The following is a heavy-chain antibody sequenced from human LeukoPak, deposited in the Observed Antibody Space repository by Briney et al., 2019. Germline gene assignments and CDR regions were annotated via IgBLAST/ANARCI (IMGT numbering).Heavy chain of an antibody. J-gene: IGHJ3*02. CDR2: ISSSGSTI. CDR3: VRELVPQSINSGYDSFHI. D-gene: IGHD5-12*01. V-gene: IGHV3-48*03. CDR1: GFTFSSYE. Sequence: GSLRLSCAASGFTFSSYEMNWVRQAPGKGLEWVSYISSSGSTIYYADSVKGRFTISRDNAKNSLYLQMNSLRAEDTAVYYCVRELVPQSINSGYDSFHIWGQGTMVTVSS.